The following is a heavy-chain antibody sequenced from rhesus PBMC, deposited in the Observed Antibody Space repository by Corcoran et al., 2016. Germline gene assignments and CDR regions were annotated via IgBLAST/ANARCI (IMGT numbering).Heavy chain of an antibody. CDR3: ARGERLVNEYFEF. Sequence: QLQLQESGPGLVKPSETLSLTRAVSGGSISSNYWSWIRQPPGKGLEWMGGISGSGGSTDYHPSLKSRVTYSTDKSKNQFALKLSSVTAADTAVYYCARGERLVNEYFEFWGQGALVTVSS. CDR1: GGSISSNY. J-gene: IGHJ1*01. V-gene: IGHV4-173*01. D-gene: IGHD6S26*01. CDR2: ISGSGGST.